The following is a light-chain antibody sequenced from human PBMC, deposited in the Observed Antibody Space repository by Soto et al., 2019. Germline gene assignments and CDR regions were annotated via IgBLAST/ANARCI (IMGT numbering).Light chain of an antibody. CDR3: QQYSNWPPWT. V-gene: IGKV3D-15*01. Sequence: IVMTQSPATLSVSPGQRATLSCRASQSVSTNLAWYQQKPGQAPRLLIYGASTRATGIPARFSGSWSGTEFTLTISGLQSDDFAVYYCQQYSNWPPWTFGQGTRVYFK. CDR2: GAS. J-gene: IGKJ1*01. CDR1: QSVSTN.